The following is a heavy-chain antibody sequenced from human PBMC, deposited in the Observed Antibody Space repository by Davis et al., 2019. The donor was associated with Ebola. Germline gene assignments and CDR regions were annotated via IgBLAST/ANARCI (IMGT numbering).Heavy chain of an antibody. Sequence: PGGSLRLSCSASGFTFSSYAMHWVRQAPGKGLEWVSAISGSGGSTYYADSVKGRFTISRDNSKNTLYLQMNSLRAEDTAVYYCARDALKWRWLQLGPFDYWGQGTLVTVSS. D-gene: IGHD5-24*01. CDR2: ISGSGGST. CDR1: GFTFSSYA. CDR3: ARDALKWRWLQLGPFDY. V-gene: IGHV3-23*01. J-gene: IGHJ4*02.